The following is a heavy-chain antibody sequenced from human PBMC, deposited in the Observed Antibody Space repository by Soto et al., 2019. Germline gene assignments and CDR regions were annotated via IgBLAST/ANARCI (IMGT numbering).Heavy chain of an antibody. CDR1: GGSFSGYY. CDR2: INHSGST. J-gene: IGHJ4*02. CDR3: ARGGYSYYFDY. V-gene: IGHV4-34*01. D-gene: IGHD5-18*01. Sequence: SETLSLTCAVYGGSFSGYYWSWIRQPPGKGLEWIGEINHSGSTNYNPSLKSRVTISVDTSKNQFSLKLSSVTAVDTAVYYCARGGYSYYFDYWGQGTLVTVSS.